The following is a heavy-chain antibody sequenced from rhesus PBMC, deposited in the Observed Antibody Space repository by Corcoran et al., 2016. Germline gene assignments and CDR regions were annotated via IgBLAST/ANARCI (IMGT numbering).Heavy chain of an antibody. CDR2: IYWDDEK. Sequence: QVTLKESGPALVKPTQTLTLTCTFSGFSISTSGMGVGWIRQPPGKALEWLALIYWDDEKYSSTSLKSRLTISKDTSKNQVVLTMTNMDPVDTATYYCARRRRAYYFDYWGQGVLVTVSS. V-gene: IGHV2-174*01. J-gene: IGHJ4*01. CDR1: GFSISTSGMG. CDR3: ARRRRAYYFDY.